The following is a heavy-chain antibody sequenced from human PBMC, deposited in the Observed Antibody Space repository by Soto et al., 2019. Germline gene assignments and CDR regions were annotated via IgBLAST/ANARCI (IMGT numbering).Heavy chain of an antibody. CDR3: AHSVGSRGFFDY. Sequence: SGPTLVNPTQTLTLTCTFSGFSLSTSGVSVGWIRQPPGKALEWLAFIYWNDDKSYSPSLKSRLTVTKDNSKKQVVLTMTNMDPADTATYYCAHSVGSRGFFDYWGQGTLVTV. D-gene: IGHD6-25*01. CDR1: GFSLSTSGVS. CDR2: IYWNDDK. J-gene: IGHJ4*02. V-gene: IGHV2-5*01.